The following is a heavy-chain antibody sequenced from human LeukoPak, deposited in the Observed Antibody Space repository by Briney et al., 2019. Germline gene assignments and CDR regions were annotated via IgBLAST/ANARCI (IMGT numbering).Heavy chain of an antibody. D-gene: IGHD5-18*01. CDR1: GYTFTGYY. CDR2: INPNSGGT. J-gene: IGHJ4*02. V-gene: IGHV1-2*04. Sequence: GASVKVSCKASGYTFTGYYMHWVRQAPGQGLEWMGWINPNSGGTNYAQKFQGWVTMTRDTSISTAYMELSRLRSDDTAVYYCARQRGDTAMAHFDYWGQGTLVTVSS. CDR3: ARQRGDTAMAHFDY.